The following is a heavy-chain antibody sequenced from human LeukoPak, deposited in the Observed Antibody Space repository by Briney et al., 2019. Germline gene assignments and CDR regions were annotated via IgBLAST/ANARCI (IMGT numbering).Heavy chain of an antibody. CDR2: INHSGST. V-gene: IGHV4-34*01. D-gene: IGHD2/OR15-2a*01. Sequence: PSETLSLTCAVYGGSFSGYYWSWIRQPPGKGLEWTGEINHSGSTNYNPSLKSRVTISVDTSKNQFSLKLSSVTAADTAVYYCARAMSRIRKVFDYWGQGTLVTVSS. J-gene: IGHJ4*02. CDR3: ARAMSRIRKVFDY. CDR1: GGSFSGYY.